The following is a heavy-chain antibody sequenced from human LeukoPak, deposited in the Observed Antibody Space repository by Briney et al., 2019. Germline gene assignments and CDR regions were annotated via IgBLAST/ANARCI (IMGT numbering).Heavy chain of an antibody. CDR2: ISPKNGNT. Sequence: ASVKVSCKPSRHTFTTYGINWVRQAPGHGLEWMGWISPKNGNTNSAQKPHGRVTMTTDTYTSTAYIELRSLRSDDRAVYYCARESFGENFDYWGQGTLVTVSS. D-gene: IGHD3-10*01. CDR3: ARESFGENFDY. CDR1: RHTFTTYG. V-gene: IGHV1-18*01. J-gene: IGHJ4*02.